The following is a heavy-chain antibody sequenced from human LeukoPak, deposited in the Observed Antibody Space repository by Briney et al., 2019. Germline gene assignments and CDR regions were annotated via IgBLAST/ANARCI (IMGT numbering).Heavy chain of an antibody. D-gene: IGHD6-19*01. CDR1: SGSISSSSYY. Sequence: SETLSLTCTVSSGSISSSSYYWGWIRQPPGKGLEWIGSIYYSGSTYHNPSLKSRVTISVDTSKNQFSLKLSSVTAADSAVYYCARPVAGTRNAFDIWGQGTMVTVSP. CDR3: ARPVAGTRNAFDI. V-gene: IGHV4-39*01. CDR2: IYYSGST. J-gene: IGHJ3*02.